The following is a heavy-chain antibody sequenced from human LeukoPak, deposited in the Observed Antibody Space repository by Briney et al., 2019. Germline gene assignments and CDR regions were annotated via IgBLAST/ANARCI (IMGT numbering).Heavy chain of an antibody. CDR1: GGSISSYY. V-gene: IGHV4-59*01. CDR3: ARSVEYSSSSGLMLAFDI. D-gene: IGHD6-6*01. CDR2: IYYSGST. J-gene: IGHJ3*02. Sequence: SETLSLTCTVSGGSISSYYWSWIRQPPGKGLEWIGYIYYSGSTNYNPSLKSRVTISVDTSKNQFSLKLSSVTAADTAMYYCARSVEYSSSSGLMLAFDIWGQGTMVTVSS.